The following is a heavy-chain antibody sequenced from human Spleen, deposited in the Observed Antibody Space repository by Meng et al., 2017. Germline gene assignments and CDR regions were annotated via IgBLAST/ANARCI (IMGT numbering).Heavy chain of an antibody. V-gene: IGHV4-34*01. CDR1: GGSFSDYY. CDR2: INHRGNT. D-gene: IGHD4-11*01. Sequence: VPLQQGGSGLLKPSETLSLTWVVSGGSFSDYYWSWTRQPPGKGLEWIGEINHRGNTNYNSFLESRVTISVDTSQNSLSLKLSSVTAADSAVYYCARGPTTVAHDFDYWGQGTLVTVSS. CDR3: ARGPTTVAHDFDY. J-gene: IGHJ4*02.